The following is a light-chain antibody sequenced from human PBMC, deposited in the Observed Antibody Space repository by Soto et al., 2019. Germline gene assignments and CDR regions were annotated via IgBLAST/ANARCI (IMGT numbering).Light chain of an antibody. Sequence: DIVLTQFPGTLSLSPGEGATLSCRASQRVSSNYLAWYQQKPGQAPSLLIYDASRRATGIPDRFSGSGSGTDFTLTISRLEPEDFAVYYCQQYASSRTFGQGTKVEIK. J-gene: IGKJ1*01. CDR2: DAS. CDR1: QRVSSNY. V-gene: IGKV3-20*01. CDR3: QQYASSRT.